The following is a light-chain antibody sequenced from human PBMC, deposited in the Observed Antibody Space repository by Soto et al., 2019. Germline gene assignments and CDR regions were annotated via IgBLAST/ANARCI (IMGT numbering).Light chain of an antibody. CDR3: QQYSNWPLT. V-gene: IGKV3-15*01. CDR1: QSVSSN. CDR2: GAS. J-gene: IGKJ4*01. Sequence: EIVMTQSPATLSVSPGERATLSCRASQSVSSNLAWYQQKPGQAPRLLIYGASTRATDIPARFSGSGSGTEFTLTISSLQSEDFAVDYCQQYSNWPLTFGGGTKVEIK.